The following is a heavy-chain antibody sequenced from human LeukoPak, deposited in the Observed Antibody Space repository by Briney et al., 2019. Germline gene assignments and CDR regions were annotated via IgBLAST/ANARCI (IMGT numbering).Heavy chain of an antibody. J-gene: IGHJ4*02. CDR3: AKDISKWDYYFDY. Sequence: GGSLRLSCAASGFTFSSYAMHWVRQAPGKGLEWVAVISYDGSNKYYADSVKGRFTISRDNSKNTLYLQMNSLRAEDTAVYYCAKDISKWDYYFDYWGQGTLVTVSS. V-gene: IGHV3-30-3*02. CDR2: ISYDGSNK. D-gene: IGHD1-26*01. CDR1: GFTFSSYA.